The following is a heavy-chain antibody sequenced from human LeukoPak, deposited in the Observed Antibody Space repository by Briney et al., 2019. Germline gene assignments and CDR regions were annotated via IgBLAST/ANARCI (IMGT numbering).Heavy chain of an antibody. J-gene: IGHJ4*02. D-gene: IGHD1-26*01. CDR2: ITTYT. CDR1: GFTFSDYY. Sequence: GGSLRLSCAASGFTFSDYYMSWIRQAPGKGLEWLSYITTYTNYAGSVKGRFTISRDNAKNSLDLQMDSLRAEDTAVYYCARAGGSYTFDYWGQGTLVTVSS. CDR3: ARAGGSYTFDY. V-gene: IGHV3-11*05.